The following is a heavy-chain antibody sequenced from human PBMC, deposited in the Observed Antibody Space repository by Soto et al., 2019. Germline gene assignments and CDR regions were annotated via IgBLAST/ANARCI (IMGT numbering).Heavy chain of an antibody. Sequence: QVQLVQSGAEVKKPGASVKVSCKASGYTFSSNGVSWVRQAPGQGLEWMGWISTFNGNAHYAQKFQGRATMTTDTSTNTAYMELTSLSSDDTAVYYCARLHGYSSGWYDYWGQGTLVTASS. V-gene: IGHV1-18*04. CDR3: ARLHGYSSGWYDY. CDR1: GYTFSSNG. J-gene: IGHJ4*02. D-gene: IGHD6-19*01. CDR2: ISTFNGNA.